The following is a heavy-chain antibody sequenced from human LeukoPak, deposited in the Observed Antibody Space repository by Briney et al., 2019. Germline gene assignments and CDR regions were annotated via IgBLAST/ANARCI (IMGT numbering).Heavy chain of an antibody. Sequence: GGSLRLSCAASGFTFSSYAMSWVRQAPGKGLEWVSAISGSGGSTYYADSVKGRFTISRDNSKNTLYLQMNSLRAEDTAVYYCATASFPRFGSPSDYWGQGTLVTVSS. CDR2: ISGSGGST. CDR3: ATASFPRFGSPSDY. CDR1: GFTFSSYA. J-gene: IGHJ4*02. V-gene: IGHV3-23*01. D-gene: IGHD1-26*01.